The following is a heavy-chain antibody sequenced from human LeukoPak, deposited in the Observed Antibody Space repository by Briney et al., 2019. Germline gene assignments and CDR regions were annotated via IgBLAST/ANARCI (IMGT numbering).Heavy chain of an antibody. Sequence: ASVKVSCKAFGYTFTSYDISWVRQAPGQGLEWMGWISTYNGTTNYAQNLQGRVTMTTDTSTSTAYMELRSLRSDDTAVYYCARVVVAAAVCYYYYYMDVWGKGTTVTVSS. V-gene: IGHV1-18*01. CDR1: GYTFTSYD. CDR3: ARVVVAAAVCYYYYYMDV. CDR2: ISTYNGTT. D-gene: IGHD2-15*01. J-gene: IGHJ6*03.